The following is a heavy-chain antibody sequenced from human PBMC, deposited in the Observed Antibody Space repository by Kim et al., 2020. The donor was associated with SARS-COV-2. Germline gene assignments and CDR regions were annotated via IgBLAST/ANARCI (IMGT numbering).Heavy chain of an antibody. V-gene: IGHV4-59*01. CDR2: IYYSGST. D-gene: IGHD3-3*01. J-gene: IGHJ4*01. CDR3: ARVGYDFWSGYSPYYFDY. Sequence: SETLSLTCTVSGGSISSYYWSWIRQPPGKGLEWIGYIYYSGSTNYNPSLKSRVTISVDTSKNQFSLKLSSVTAADTAVYYCARVGYDFWSGYSPYYFDY. CDR1: GGSISSYY.